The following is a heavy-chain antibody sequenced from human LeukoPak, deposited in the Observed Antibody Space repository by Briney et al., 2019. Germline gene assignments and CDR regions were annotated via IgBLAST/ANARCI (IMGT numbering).Heavy chain of an antibody. CDR3: AKTVLNYGTLDY. V-gene: IGHV3-23*01. CDR2: ISGSGGST. CDR1: GFTFSSYG. Sequence: GGSLRLSCVASGFTFSSYGMSWVRQAPGKGLEWVSAISGSGGSTYYADSVKGRFTISRDNSKNTLYLQMNSLRAEDTAVYYCAKTVLNYGTLDYWGQGTLVTVSS. D-gene: IGHD4-17*01. J-gene: IGHJ4*02.